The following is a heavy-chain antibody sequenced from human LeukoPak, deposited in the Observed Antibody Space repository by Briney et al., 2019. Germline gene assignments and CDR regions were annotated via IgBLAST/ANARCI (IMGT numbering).Heavy chain of an antibody. J-gene: IGHJ4*02. CDR1: GFTFSSYW. CDR2: INQDEIEK. Sequence: SGGSLRLSCAASGFTFSSYWMSWVRQAPGKGLEWVANINQDEIEKYYVDSVKGRFTISRDNAKNSLYLQMNSLRAEDTAVYYCARAPPHCTSTNCYADYWGQGTLVTVSS. V-gene: IGHV3-7*02. D-gene: IGHD2-2*01. CDR3: ARAPPHCTSTNCYADY.